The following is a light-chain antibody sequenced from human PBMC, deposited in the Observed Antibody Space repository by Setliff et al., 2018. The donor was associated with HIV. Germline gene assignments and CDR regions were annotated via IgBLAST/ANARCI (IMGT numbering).Light chain of an antibody. CDR1: NSNIGAGYD. CDR2: VNT. V-gene: IGLV1-40*01. CDR3: QSYDSSLSGSL. J-gene: IGLJ3*02. Sequence: VLTQPPSVSGAPGQRVTISCTGTNSNIGAGYDVHWYQQLPGTAPKLLIYVNTNRPSGVPDRFSGSKSGTSASLAITGLQAEDEADYYCQSYDSSLSGSLFGGGTKVTV.